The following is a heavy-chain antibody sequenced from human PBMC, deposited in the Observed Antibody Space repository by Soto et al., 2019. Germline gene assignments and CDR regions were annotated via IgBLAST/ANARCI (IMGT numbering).Heavy chain of an antibody. Sequence: GGSLRLSCAASGFTFSSYSMNWVRQAPGKGLEWVSYISSSSSTIYYADSVKGRFTISRDNAKNSLYLQMNSLRAEDTAVYYCAREVVAARHYYYYYYMDVWGKGTTVTVSS. CDR3: AREVVAARHYYYYYYMDV. CDR2: ISSSSSTI. J-gene: IGHJ6*03. CDR1: GFTFSSYS. D-gene: IGHD2-15*01. V-gene: IGHV3-48*01.